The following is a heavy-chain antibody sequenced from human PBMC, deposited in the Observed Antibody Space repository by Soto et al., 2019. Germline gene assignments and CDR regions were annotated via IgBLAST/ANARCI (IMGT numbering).Heavy chain of an antibody. CDR3: AREEKQLSRYGGDFDY. CDR1: DGSVNTGSCY. V-gene: IGHV4-61*01. J-gene: IGHJ4*02. CDR2: IYYIGTT. Sequence: SSETLPLTCSVSDGSVNTGSCYWSWIPQPPGKGLEWIGHIYYIGTTNYNPSLKSRVTISVDTSKNQFSLKVTSVNAADTAVYFCAREEKQLSRYGGDFDYWGQGILVTVS. D-gene: IGHD3-16*01.